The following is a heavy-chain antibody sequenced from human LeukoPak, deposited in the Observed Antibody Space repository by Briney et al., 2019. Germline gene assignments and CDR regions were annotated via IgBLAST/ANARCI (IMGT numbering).Heavy chain of an antibody. J-gene: IGHJ6*03. V-gene: IGHV1-18*01. CDR3: ARGHVEPAYYYYYYMDV. CDR1: GYTFTSYG. D-gene: IGHD1-14*01. Sequence: ASVKVSCKASGYTFTSYGISWVRQAPGQGLEWMGWISAYNGNTNHAQKLQGRVTMTTDTSTSTAYMELRSLRSDDTAVYYCARGHVEPAYYYYYYMDVWGKGTTVTVSS. CDR2: ISAYNGNT.